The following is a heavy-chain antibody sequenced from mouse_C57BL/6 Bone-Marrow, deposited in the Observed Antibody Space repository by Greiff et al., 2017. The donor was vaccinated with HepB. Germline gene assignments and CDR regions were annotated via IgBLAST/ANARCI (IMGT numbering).Heavy chain of an antibody. CDR2: ISYDGSN. J-gene: IGHJ1*03. CDR1: GYSITSGYY. D-gene: IGHD1-1*01. V-gene: IGHV3-6*01. CDR3: ARKNYGSSLYWYFDV. Sequence: EVKLQESGPGLVKPSQSLSLTCSVTGYSITSGYYWNWIRQFPGNKLEWMGYISYDGSNNYNPSLKNRISITRDTSKNQFFLKLNSVTTEDTATYYCARKNYGSSLYWYFDVWGTGTTVTVSS.